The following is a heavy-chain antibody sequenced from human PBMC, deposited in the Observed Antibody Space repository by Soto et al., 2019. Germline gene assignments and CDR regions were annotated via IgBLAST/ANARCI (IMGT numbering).Heavy chain of an antibody. D-gene: IGHD3-10*01. CDR3: ARQGFGELSGGVDV. J-gene: IGHJ6*02. CDR1: GYSFSSYW. CDR2: IYPGDSDK. Sequence: PGETLKISCKGSGYSFSSYWIGWVRQMTGKGLEWMGIIYPGDSDKRYSPAFQGQVTISVDKSISTAYLQWSSLKASDTAMYYCARQGFGELSGGVDVWGQGTTVTVSS. V-gene: IGHV5-51*01.